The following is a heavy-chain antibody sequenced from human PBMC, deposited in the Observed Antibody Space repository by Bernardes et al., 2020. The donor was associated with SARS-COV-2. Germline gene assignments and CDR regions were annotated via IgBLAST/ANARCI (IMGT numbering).Heavy chain of an antibody. CDR3: AREVDIVLMVYTRYYGMDV. CDR1: GYTFTSYG. Sequence: ASVKASCKASGYTFTSYGIVWVRQAPGQGLEWMGWISAYNGNTNYAQKLQGRVTMTTDTSTSTAYMELRSLRSDDTAVYYCAREVDIVLMVYTRYYGMDVWGQGTTVTVSS. J-gene: IGHJ6*02. V-gene: IGHV1-18*01. D-gene: IGHD2-8*01. CDR2: ISAYNGNT.